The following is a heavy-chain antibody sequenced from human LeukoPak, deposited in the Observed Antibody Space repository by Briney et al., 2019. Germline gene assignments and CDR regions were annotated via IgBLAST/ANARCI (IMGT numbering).Heavy chain of an antibody. Sequence: PGGSLRLSCAASGFTVSNNYMRWVRQAPGKGLEWVSSIYSRGSTSYVDSVKGRFTICRDNSKNTLFLQMNSLRVEDTAVYYCARDYYGPWGQGTLVTVSS. D-gene: IGHD3-22*01. CDR3: ARDYYGP. J-gene: IGHJ5*02. CDR2: IYSRGST. V-gene: IGHV3-66*03. CDR1: GFTVSNNY.